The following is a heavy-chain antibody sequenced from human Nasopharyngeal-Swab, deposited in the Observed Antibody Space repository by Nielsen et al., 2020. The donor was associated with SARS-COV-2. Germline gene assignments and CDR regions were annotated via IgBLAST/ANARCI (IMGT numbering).Heavy chain of an antibody. V-gene: IGHV1-8*01. Sequence: ASVKVSCKASGYTFTSYDINWVRQATGQELEWMGWMNPNRGNTGYAQKFQGRFTMTRNTSISTACMELSSLRSEDTAVYYCARAERGRIVVVITSFYSYYMDVWGKGTTVTVSS. J-gene: IGHJ6*03. CDR3: ARAERGRIVVVITSFYSYYMDV. D-gene: IGHD3-22*01. CDR1: GYTFTSYD. CDR2: MNPNRGNT.